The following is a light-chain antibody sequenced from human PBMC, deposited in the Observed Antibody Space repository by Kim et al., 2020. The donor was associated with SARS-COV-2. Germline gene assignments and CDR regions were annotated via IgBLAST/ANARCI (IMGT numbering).Light chain of an antibody. Sequence: ELPQPPSASGTPGQRVTISCSVSSSNIGSDTVDWYQHLPGAAPQLLIYNNNQRPSGVPDRFSASKSGTSASLAISGLQSEDEADYYCAAWDDSLNGPVFGGGTQLTVL. CDR1: SSNIGSDT. J-gene: IGLJ3*02. CDR3: AAWDDSLNGPV. V-gene: IGLV1-44*01. CDR2: NNN.